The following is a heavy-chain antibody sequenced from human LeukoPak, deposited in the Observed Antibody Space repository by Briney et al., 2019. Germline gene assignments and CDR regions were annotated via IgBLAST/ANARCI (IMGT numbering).Heavy chain of an antibody. J-gene: IGHJ5*02. V-gene: IGHV1-18*01. Sequence: VASVKVSCKASGYTFTSYGISWVRQAPGQGLEWMGWISAYNGNTNYAQKLQGRVTMTTDTSTSTAYMELRSLRSDDTAVYYCAREGGVNTIIIRLPSRWFDPWGQGTLVTVSS. CDR3: AREGGVNTIIIRLPSRWFDP. D-gene: IGHD3-9*01. CDR2: ISAYNGNT. CDR1: GYTFTSYG.